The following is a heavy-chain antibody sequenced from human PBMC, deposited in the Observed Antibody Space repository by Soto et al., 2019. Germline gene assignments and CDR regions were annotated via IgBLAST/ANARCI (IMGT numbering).Heavy chain of an antibody. CDR2: IYHSGST. CDR3: ARVPSP. CDR1: VGSISSGGYS. J-gene: IGHJ5*02. Sequence: SETLSLTCAVSVGSISSGGYSWSWIRQPPGKGLEWIGYIYHSGSTYYNPSLKSRVTISVDRSKNQFSLKLSSVTAADTAVYYCARVPSPWGQGTLVTVSS. V-gene: IGHV4-30-2*01.